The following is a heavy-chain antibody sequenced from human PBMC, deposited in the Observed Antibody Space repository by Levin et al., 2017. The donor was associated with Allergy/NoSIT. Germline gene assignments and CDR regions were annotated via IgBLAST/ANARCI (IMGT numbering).Heavy chain of an antibody. D-gene: IGHD3-10*01. CDR1: GASMSGRDYY. J-gene: IGHJ6*02. V-gene: IGHV4-31*03. Sequence: SETLSLTCTVSGASMSGRDYYWTWIRQYPGRGLEWIGFIHHSGSAYYNPSLKSRLAMSLDTSKRPLSLRLTSVTVADTAAYFCARDECAWFGECYGMDVWGQGTTVLVSS. CDR3: ARDECAWFGECYGMDV. CDR2: IHHSGSA.